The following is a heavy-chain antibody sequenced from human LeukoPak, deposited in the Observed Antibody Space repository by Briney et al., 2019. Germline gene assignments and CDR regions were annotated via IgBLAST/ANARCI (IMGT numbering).Heavy chain of an antibody. D-gene: IGHD6-6*01. V-gene: IGHV4-59*01. CDR2: IYSSGST. CDR1: GGSISSYY. CDR3: ARGLQNRSSGIRFDVFQI. Sequence: SETLTLTCTVSGGSISSYYWSWIRQPPGKGLEWIGYIYSSGSTNYNPSLKSRVTISVETSKNQFSLKLSSVTAADTAVYYCARGLQNRSSGIRFDVFQIWGQGTMVTVSS. J-gene: IGHJ3*02.